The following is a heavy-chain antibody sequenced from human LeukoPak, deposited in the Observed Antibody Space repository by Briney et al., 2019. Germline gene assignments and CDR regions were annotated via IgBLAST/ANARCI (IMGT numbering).Heavy chain of an antibody. Sequence: GGSLRLSCAASGFTFICYGMQWVRQAPGKGLEWVAFIRYDGSNKYYADSVKGRFTISRDNSKNTLYLQMKSLRAEDTAVYYCAKGGGYEAQYYYYYLDVWGKGTTVTISS. D-gene: IGHD5-12*01. CDR2: IRYDGSNK. V-gene: IGHV3-30*02. CDR1: GFTFICYG. J-gene: IGHJ6*03. CDR3: AKGGGYEAQYYYYYLDV.